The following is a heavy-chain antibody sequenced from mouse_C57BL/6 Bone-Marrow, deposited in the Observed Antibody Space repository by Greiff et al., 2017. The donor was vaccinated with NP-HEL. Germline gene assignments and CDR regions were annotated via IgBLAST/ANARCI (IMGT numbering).Heavy chain of an antibody. D-gene: IGHD1-1*01. CDR3: TGDFYYGSSSAWFAY. CDR1: GYTFTDYE. J-gene: IGHJ3*01. CDR2: IDPETGGT. Sequence: VQLQQSGAELVRPGASVTLSCKASGYTFTDYEMHWVKQTPVHGLEWIGAIDPETGGTAYNQKFKGKAILTADKSSSTAYMELRSLTSEDSACYCCTGDFYYGSSSAWFAYWGQGTLVTVSA. V-gene: IGHV1-15*01.